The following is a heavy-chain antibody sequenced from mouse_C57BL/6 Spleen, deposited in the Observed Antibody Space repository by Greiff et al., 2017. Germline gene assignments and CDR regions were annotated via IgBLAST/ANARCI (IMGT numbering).Heavy chain of an antibody. CDR3: ARKLIHAMDY. J-gene: IGHJ4*01. Sequence: EVKLMESGGGLVQPGESLKLSCESNEYEFPSHDMSWVRKTPEKRLELVAAIISDGGSTYYPDTMERRFIISRDNTKKTLYLHMSSLMSEDTALYYCARKLIHAMDYWGQGASVTVSS. CDR2: IISDGGST. CDR1: EYEFPSHD. V-gene: IGHV5-2*01.